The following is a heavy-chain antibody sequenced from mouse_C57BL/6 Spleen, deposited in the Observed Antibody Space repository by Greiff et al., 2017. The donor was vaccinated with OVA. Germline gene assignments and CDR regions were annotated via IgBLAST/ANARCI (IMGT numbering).Heavy chain of an antibody. J-gene: IGHJ2*01. CDR2: IYPGSGST. V-gene: IGHV1-55*01. CDR1: GYTFTSYW. Sequence: QVQLQQPGAELVKPGASVKMSCKASGYTFTSYWLTWVKQRPGQGLEWIGDIYPGSGSTNYNEKFKSKATLTVDTSSSTAYMQLSSLTSEDSAVYDGARRTSYYYGSSPFDYWGQGTTLTVSS. CDR3: ARRTSYYYGSSPFDY. D-gene: IGHD1-1*01.